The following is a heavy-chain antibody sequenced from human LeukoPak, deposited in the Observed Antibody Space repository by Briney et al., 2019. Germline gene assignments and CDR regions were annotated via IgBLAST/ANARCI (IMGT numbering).Heavy chain of an antibody. D-gene: IGHD5-24*01. Sequence: GGSLRLSCAASGFTFSDYYMSWIRQAPGKGLEWVSYISFSGSNIYYADSVKGRFTISRDNSKNTLFMQMNSLRAEDTAVYYCASYTYNSAFDIWGQGTMVTVSS. CDR1: GFTFSDYY. V-gene: IGHV3-11*04. J-gene: IGHJ3*02. CDR3: ASYTYNSAFDI. CDR2: ISFSGSNI.